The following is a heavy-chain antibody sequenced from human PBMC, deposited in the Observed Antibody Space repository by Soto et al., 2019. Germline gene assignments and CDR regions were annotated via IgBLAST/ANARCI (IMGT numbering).Heavy chain of an antibody. Sequence: QLQLQESGPGLVKPSETLSLTCTVSGGSISSSSFHWGWIRQPPGKGLEWIGSIYYSGSTYYSPSLKSRVTISVDTSKQPFSLKRSSVTAADTAVYYCERRERAAGTDWWFDPWGQGNLVTVSS. D-gene: IGHD6-13*01. J-gene: IGHJ5*02. CDR2: IYYSGST. V-gene: IGHV4-39*01. CDR3: ERRERAAGTDWWFDP. CDR1: GGSISSSSFH.